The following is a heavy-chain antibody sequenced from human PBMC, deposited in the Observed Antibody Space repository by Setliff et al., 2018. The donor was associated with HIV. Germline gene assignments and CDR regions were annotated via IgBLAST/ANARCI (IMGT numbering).Heavy chain of an antibody. J-gene: IGHJ5*02. V-gene: IGHV3-30*01. CDR2: ISYDGSDK. D-gene: IGHD3-9*01. CDR1: GFTFSSYA. Sequence: GGSLRLSCAASGFTFSSYAMYWVRQAPGKGLEWVAVISYDGSDKYYADSAKGRFTISRDNSKNTLYVQMNSLRPEDTAVYYCARDSRYFEMDWWFDPWGQGTLVTVSS. CDR3: ARDSRYFEMDWWFDP.